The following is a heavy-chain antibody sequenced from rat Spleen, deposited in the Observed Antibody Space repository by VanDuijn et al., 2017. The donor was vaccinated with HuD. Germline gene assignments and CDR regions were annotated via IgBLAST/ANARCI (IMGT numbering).Heavy chain of an antibody. CDR3: ARHDYSGDVDFEY. CDR2: MRYNGDT. Sequence: QVQLKESGPGLVQPSQTLSLTCTVSGFSLTSYNVHWVRQPPGKGLEWMGRMRYNGDTSYNSAFKSRLSISRDTSKNQVFLKMNSLQTDDTGTYYCARHDYSGDVDFEYWGQGVMVTVSS. V-gene: IGHV2-63*01. CDR1: GFSLTSYN. J-gene: IGHJ2*01. D-gene: IGHD1-1*01.